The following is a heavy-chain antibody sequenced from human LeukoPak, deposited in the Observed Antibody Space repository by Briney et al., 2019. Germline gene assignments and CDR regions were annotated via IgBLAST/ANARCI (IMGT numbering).Heavy chain of an antibody. J-gene: IGHJ4*02. V-gene: IGHV4-34*01. CDR3: AGEMTTVTPSDY. CDR2: INHSGST. D-gene: IGHD4-17*01. CDR1: GGSFSGYY. Sequence: SETLSLTCAVYGGSFSGYYWSWIRQPPGKGLEWIGEINHSGSTNYNPSLKSRVTISVDTSKNQFSLKLSSVTAADTAVYYCAGEMTTVTPSDYWGQGTLVTVSS.